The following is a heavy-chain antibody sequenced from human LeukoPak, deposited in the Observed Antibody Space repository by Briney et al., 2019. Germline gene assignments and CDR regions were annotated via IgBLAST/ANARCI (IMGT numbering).Heavy chain of an antibody. CDR2: IIPSGGDT. J-gene: IGHJ4*02. CDR1: GYTFTSYY. Sequence: ASVKVSCEASGYTFTSYYIHWVRQAPGQGLEWMGVIIPSGGDTTYAQKFQGRVTMTRDTSTSTVYLELSSLRSDDTAVYFCARRSSWFSLNYWGQGTLVTVSS. CDR3: ARRSSWFSLNY. D-gene: IGHD6-13*01. V-gene: IGHV1-46*01.